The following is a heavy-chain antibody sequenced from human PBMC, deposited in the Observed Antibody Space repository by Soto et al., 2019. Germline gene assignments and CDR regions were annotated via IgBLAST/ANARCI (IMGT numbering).Heavy chain of an antibody. J-gene: IGHJ4*02. CDR3: AKGNKVYSSSTLDS. CDR1: GFTFSGYA. D-gene: IGHD6-6*01. Sequence: PGGSLRLSCAASGFTFSGYAMSWVRQAPGKGLEWVSAISGSGGTTYYADSVKGRFTTSRDNSKNTLNLQMSTLRAEDTAVYYCAKGNKVYSSSTLDSWGQGTLVTVSS. V-gene: IGHV3-23*01. CDR2: ISGSGGTT.